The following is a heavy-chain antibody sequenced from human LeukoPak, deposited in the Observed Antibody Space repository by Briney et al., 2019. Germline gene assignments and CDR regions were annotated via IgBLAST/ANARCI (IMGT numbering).Heavy chain of an antibody. V-gene: IGHV4-39*01. D-gene: IGHD3-22*01. CDR2: IYYSGST. J-gene: IGHJ3*02. CDR1: GGSISSSSYY. Sequence: PSETLSLTCTVSGGSISSSSYYWGWIRQPPGKGLEWIGSIYYSGSTYYNPSLKSRVTISVDTSKNQFSLKLSSVTAADTAVYYCASGSGYYYDSSGYYERAFDIWGQGTMVTVSS. CDR3: ASGSGYYYDSSGYYERAFDI.